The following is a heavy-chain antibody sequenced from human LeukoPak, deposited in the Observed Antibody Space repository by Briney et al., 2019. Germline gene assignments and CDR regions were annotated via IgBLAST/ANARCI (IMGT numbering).Heavy chain of an antibody. CDR3: ARVAADYYYYGMDV. J-gene: IGHJ6*02. D-gene: IGHD6-19*01. CDR1: GDSISNDNW. Sequence: SETLSLTCVVSGDSISNDNWWSWVRQPPGKGLEWIGEIYHSGSTNYNPSLKSRVTISVDKSKNQFSLKLSSVTAADTAVYYCARVAADYYYYGMDVWGQGTTVTVSS. CDR2: IYHSGST. V-gene: IGHV4-4*02.